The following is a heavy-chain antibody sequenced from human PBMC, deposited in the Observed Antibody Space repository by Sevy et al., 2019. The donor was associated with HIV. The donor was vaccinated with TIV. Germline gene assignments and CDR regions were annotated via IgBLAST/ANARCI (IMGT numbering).Heavy chain of an antibody. CDR3: AKELLPNDY. J-gene: IGHJ4*02. Sequence: GGSLRLSCAVSGFTFTNAAMTWVRQAPGKGLEWVSGITISGDRKYYADSVRGRFTISRDNSKNTVYLQMNSLIDEDTAVYYCAKELLPNDYWGQGTLVTVSS. V-gene: IGHV3-23*01. CDR2: ITISGDRK. CDR1: GFTFTNAA.